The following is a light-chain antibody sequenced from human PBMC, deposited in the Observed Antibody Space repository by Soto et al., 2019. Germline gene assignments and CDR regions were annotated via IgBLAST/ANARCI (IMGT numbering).Light chain of an antibody. Sequence: EIVLTQSPATLSLSPGEGATLSCRASQSIRSYLGWYQQKPGQAPRLLIYDASNRAAGIPARFSGSGSGTDFTLTISSLETEDFAVYYCQQRSKWPLTFGGGTKVEIK. CDR3: QQRSKWPLT. J-gene: IGKJ4*01. CDR1: QSIRSY. V-gene: IGKV3-11*01. CDR2: DAS.